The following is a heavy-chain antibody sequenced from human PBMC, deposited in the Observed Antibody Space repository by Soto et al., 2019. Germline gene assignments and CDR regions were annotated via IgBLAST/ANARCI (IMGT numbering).Heavy chain of an antibody. D-gene: IGHD1-26*01. Sequence: VQVVESGGGLVKRGGSLRLSCTVSGLTFSDAWLNWVRQAPGKGLEWVGRIKSKAGSATPDYAAPVKGRFTISRDDSQGRLYLQMNSLQTDDIAVYYCIWESKFYSAWRWGQGTLVTVST. J-gene: IGHJ4*02. V-gene: IGHV3-15*07. CDR1: GLTFSDAW. CDR2: IKSKAGSATP. CDR3: IWESKFYSAWR.